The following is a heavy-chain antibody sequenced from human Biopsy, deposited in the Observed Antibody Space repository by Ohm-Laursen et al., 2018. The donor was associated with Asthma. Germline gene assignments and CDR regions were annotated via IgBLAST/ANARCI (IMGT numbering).Heavy chain of an antibody. V-gene: IGHV3-7*01. CDR2: IILDGSKR. J-gene: IGHJ4*02. CDR3: AKDLVAGGSCYFDY. CDR1: GFTFRNYW. Sequence: GSLRLSCAASGFTFRNYWMNWVRQAPGKGLEWVAHIILDGSKRNYVDSVKGRFTISRDNSKNTVYLQMNSLRPEDTAVYYCAKDLVAGGSCYFDYWGQGSRVSVSS. D-gene: IGHD6-13*01.